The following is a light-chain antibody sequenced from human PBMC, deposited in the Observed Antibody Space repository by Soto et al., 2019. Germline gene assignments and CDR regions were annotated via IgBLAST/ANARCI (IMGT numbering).Light chain of an antibody. J-gene: IGLJ2*01. CDR2: DNN. CDR1: SSNXGNNY. CDR3: GTWDSSLRAGDVV. V-gene: IGLV1-51*01. Sequence: QSVLTQPPSVSAAPGQKVTISCSGSSSNXGNNYVSWYQQLPGTAPKLLIYDNNKRPSGIPDRFSGSKSGTSATLGITGLQTGDEDDYYCGTWDSSLRAGDVVFGGGTKVTVL.